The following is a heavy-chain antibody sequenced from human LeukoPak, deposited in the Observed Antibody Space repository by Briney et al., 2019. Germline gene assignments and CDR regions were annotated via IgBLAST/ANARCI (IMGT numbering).Heavy chain of an antibody. CDR1: GGSFSGYY. CDR2: INHSGST. CDR3: ARGTQGVLRFLEWLSPNWFDP. V-gene: IGHV4-34*01. Sequence: PSETLSLTCAVYGGSFSGYYWSWIRQPPGNGLEWIGEINHSGSTKYNPSLKSRVTISVDTSKNQFSLKLSSVTAADTAVYYCARGTQGVLRFLEWLSPNWFDPWGQGTLVTVSS. J-gene: IGHJ5*02. D-gene: IGHD3-3*01.